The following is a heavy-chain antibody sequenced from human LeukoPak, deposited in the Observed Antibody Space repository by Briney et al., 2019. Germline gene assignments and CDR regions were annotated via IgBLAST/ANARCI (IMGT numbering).Heavy chain of an antibody. J-gene: IGHJ4*02. V-gene: IGHV3-48*04. CDR2: ISSSGSTI. Sequence: GGSLRLSCAASGFTFSNYWVNWVRQAPGKGLEWVSYISSSGSTIYYADSVKGRFTISRDNAKNSLYLQMNSLRAEDTAVYYCARETPDSSGWDWGQGTLVTVSS. D-gene: IGHD6-19*01. CDR1: GFTFSNYW. CDR3: ARETPDSSGWD.